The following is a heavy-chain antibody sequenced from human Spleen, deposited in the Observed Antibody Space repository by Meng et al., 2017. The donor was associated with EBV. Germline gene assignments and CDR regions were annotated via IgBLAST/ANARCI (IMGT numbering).Heavy chain of an antibody. CDR2: IFHSGST. CDR1: GGFISSSSYY. V-gene: IGHV4-39*01. J-gene: IGHJ2*01. CDR3: TRRGLSNWYFDL. Sequence: QQQVQEAGPGLVKPSETLSLTCTVSGGFISSSSYYWGWIRQPPGKGLEWIGSIFHSGSTYYNPSLTSRVTVSVDTSKNQFSLKVSSVTATDTAVYYCTRRGLSNWYFDLWGRGTLVTVSS. D-gene: IGHD2-21*01.